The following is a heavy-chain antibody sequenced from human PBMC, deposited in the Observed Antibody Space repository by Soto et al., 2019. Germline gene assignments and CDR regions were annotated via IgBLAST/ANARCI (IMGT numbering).Heavy chain of an antibody. V-gene: IGHV1-18*01. J-gene: IGHJ1*01. Sequence: ASVKVSCKASGYTFTSPGIIWVRQAPGQGIEWMGRINAYNGNTNYVEKLQGRVTMTTDTSTSTAYMELRSLTSDDTAVYYCARDQADCSGGSCYSAEYFQHWGQGTLLTVSS. CDR2: INAYNGNT. CDR1: GYTFTSPG. D-gene: IGHD2-15*01. CDR3: ARDQADCSGGSCYSAEYFQH.